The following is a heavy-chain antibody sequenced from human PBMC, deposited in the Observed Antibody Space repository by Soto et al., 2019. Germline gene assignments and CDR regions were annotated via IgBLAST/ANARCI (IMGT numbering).Heavy chain of an antibody. Sequence: GGSLRLSCAASGFTFSSYGMHWVRQAPGKGLEWVAVISYDGSNKYYADSVKGRFTISRDNSKNTLYLQMNSLRAEDTAVYYCAKDPLYYYDSSGSQGFDYCGQGTLVTVS. CDR1: GFTFSSYG. D-gene: IGHD3-22*01. CDR3: AKDPLYYYDSSGSQGFDY. CDR2: ISYDGSNK. V-gene: IGHV3-30*18. J-gene: IGHJ4*02.